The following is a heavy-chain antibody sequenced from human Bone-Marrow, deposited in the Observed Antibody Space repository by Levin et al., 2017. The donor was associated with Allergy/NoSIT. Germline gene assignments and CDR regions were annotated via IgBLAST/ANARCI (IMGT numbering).Heavy chain of an antibody. J-gene: IGHJ4*02. D-gene: IGHD3-10*01. Sequence: GESLKISCAASRFFFSSYDMHWVRQPLGRGLEWVSGIGSGGDTYYSGSVKGRFTISRENDKKSVYLQMNSLRAGDTAVYYCTRGSIFYDGATGYPNFDYWGQGALVTVSS. V-gene: IGHV3-13*04. CDR2: IGSGGDT. CDR3: TRGSIFYDGATGYPNFDY. CDR1: RFFFSSYD.